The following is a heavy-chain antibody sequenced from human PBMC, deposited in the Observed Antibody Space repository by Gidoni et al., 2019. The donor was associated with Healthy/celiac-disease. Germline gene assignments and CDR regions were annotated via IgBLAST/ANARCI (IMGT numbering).Heavy chain of an antibody. CDR2: IYYSGST. CDR1: GGSISSSSYY. J-gene: IGHJ4*02. V-gene: IGHV4-39*01. D-gene: IGHD6-13*01. Sequence: QLQLQESGPGLVKPSETLSLTCTVSGGSISSSSYYWGWIRQPPGKGLEWIGSIYYSGSTYYNPSLKSRVTISVDTSKNQFSLRLSSVTAADTAVYYCARLNSSSWLAFDYWGQGTLVTVSS. CDR3: ARLNSSSWLAFDY.